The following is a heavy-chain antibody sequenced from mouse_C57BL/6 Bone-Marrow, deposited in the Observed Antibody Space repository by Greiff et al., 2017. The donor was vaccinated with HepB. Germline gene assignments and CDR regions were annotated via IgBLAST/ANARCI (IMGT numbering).Heavy chain of an antibody. CDR3: ARHGVVATSFDY. Sequence: EVMLVESGGDLVKPGGSLKLSCAASGFTFSSYGMSWVRQTPDKRLEWVATISSGGSYTYYPDSVKGRFTISRDNAKNTLYLQMSSLKSEDTAMYYCARHGVVATSFDYWGQGTTLTVSS. J-gene: IGHJ2*01. V-gene: IGHV5-6*01. D-gene: IGHD1-1*01. CDR2: ISSGGSYT. CDR1: GFTFSSYG.